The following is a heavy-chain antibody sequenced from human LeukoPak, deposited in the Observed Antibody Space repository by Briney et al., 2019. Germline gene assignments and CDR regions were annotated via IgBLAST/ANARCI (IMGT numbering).Heavy chain of an antibody. J-gene: IGHJ4*02. D-gene: IGHD2-2*01. CDR3: ARHLPCSSTSCRMRGVFDY. CDR2: IYYSGST. Sequence: SETLSLTCTVSGGSISSYYWSWIRQPPGKGLEWIGYIYYSGSTNYNPSLKSRVTISVDTSKNQFSLKLSSVTAADTAVYYCARHLPCSSTSCRMRGVFDYWGQGTLVTVSS. CDR1: GGSISSYY. V-gene: IGHV4-59*08.